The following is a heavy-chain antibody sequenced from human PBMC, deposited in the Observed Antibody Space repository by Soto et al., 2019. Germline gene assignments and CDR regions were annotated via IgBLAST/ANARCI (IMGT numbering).Heavy chain of an antibody. J-gene: IGHJ6*02. CDR2: ISGYNGDT. Sequence: ASVKVSCKASGYTFTSYAISWVRQAPGQGLEWMGWISGYNGDTNYAQKFQGRVSMTIDTSTTTAYMELRSLTSDDTAVYYCAKNGQPPYYYYGLDVWGQGTKVTVSS. D-gene: IGHD2-8*01. V-gene: IGHV1-18*01. CDR1: GYTFTSYA. CDR3: AKNGQPPYYYYGLDV.